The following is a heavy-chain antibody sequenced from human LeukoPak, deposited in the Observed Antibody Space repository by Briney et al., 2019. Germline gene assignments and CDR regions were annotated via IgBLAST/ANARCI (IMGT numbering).Heavy chain of an antibody. CDR3: ARGPRGIAAAAGKNWFDP. J-gene: IGHJ5*02. CDR2: INHSGST. Sequence: SETLSLTCAVYGGSFSGYYWSWIRQPPGKGLEWIGEINHSGSTNYNPSLKSRVTISVDTSKNQFSLKLSSVTAADTAVYYCARGPRGIAAAAGKNWFDPWGQGTLVTASS. CDR1: GGSFSGYY. D-gene: IGHD6-13*01. V-gene: IGHV4-34*01.